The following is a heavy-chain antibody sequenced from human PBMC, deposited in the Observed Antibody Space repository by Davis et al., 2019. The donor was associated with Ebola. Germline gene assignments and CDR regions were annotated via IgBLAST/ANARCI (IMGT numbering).Heavy chain of an antibody. CDR1: GYTFTGYY. CDR3: ARLREYCSGGSCYGYYGMDV. CDR2: IIPILGIA. V-gene: IGHV1-69*02. J-gene: IGHJ6*02. Sequence: SVKVSCKASGYTFTGYYMHWVRQAPGQGLEWMGRIIPILGIANYAQKFQGRVTITADKSTSTAYMELSSLRSEDTAVYYCARLREYCSGGSCYGYYGMDVRGQGTTVTVSS. D-gene: IGHD2-15*01.